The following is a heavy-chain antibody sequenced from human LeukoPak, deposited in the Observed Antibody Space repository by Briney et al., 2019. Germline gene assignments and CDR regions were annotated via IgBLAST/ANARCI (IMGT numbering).Heavy chain of an antibody. J-gene: IGHJ4*02. CDR2: INHSGST. V-gene: IGHV4-34*01. CDR3: ARRLLWFGEFKIDY. Sequence: SETLSLTCAVYGGSFSGYYWSWIRQPPGKGLEWIGEINHSGSTNYNPSLKSRVTISVDTSKNQFSLKLSSVTAADTAVYYCARRLLWFGEFKIDYWGQGTLVTVSS. CDR1: GGSFSGYY. D-gene: IGHD3-10*01.